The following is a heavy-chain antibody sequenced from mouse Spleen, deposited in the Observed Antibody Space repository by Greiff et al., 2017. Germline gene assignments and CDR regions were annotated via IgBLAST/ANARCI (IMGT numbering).Heavy chain of an antibody. D-gene: IGHD2-3*01. CDR3: ARGGYYYFDY. Sequence: EVKLVESGGGLVQPGGSLSLSCAASGFTFTDYYMSWVRQPPGKALEWLGFIRNKANGYTTEYSASVKGRFTISRDNSQSILYLQMNALRAEDSATYYCARGGYYYFDYWGQGTTLTVSS. CDR2: IRNKANGYTT. CDR1: GFTFTDYY. V-gene: IGHV7-3*01. J-gene: IGHJ2*01.